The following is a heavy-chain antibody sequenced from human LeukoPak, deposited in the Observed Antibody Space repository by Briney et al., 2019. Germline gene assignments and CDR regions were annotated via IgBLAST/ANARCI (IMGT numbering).Heavy chain of an antibody. CDR2: IWSTGST. V-gene: IGHV4-4*07. J-gene: IGHJ4*02. Sequence: SETLSLTCTVSGGSISNYYWSWIRQPAGKGLEWIGRIWSTGSTNYNPSLKSRVTISVDTSKNQFSLKLSSVTAADTAVYYCARGPYYGSGSYYKYWGQGTLVTVSS. D-gene: IGHD3-10*01. CDR1: GGSISNYY. CDR3: ARGPYYGSGSYYKY.